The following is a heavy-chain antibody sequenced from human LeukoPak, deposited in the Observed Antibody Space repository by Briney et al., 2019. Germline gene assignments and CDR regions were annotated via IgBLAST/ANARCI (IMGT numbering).Heavy chain of an antibody. CDR2: ISSTGGTT. CDR1: GFTFTNYA. Sequence: PGGSLRLSCGASGFTFTNYAMSWVRQAPGKGLESVSDISSTGGTTAYADSVKGRFTISRDNAKNTLYLQMNSLRAEDTAVYYCVREVVFKKAFDIWGQGTVVTVSS. D-gene: IGHD3-22*01. V-gene: IGHV3-23*01. CDR3: VREVVFKKAFDI. J-gene: IGHJ3*02.